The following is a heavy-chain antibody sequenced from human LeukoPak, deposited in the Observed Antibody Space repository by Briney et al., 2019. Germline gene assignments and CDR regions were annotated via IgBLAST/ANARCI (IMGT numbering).Heavy chain of an antibody. Sequence: ASVKVSCKASGYTFIGYSIYWVRQAPGQGLEWMGRVDPDSGATDYAQKLQDRVTVTSDTSINTVYMELSRLTSDDTAVYYCARDKSIGWERYPPDYWGQGTLVTVSS. J-gene: IGHJ4*02. V-gene: IGHV1-2*02. D-gene: IGHD1-26*01. CDR2: VDPDSGAT. CDR3: ARDKSIGWERYPPDY. CDR1: GYTFIGYS.